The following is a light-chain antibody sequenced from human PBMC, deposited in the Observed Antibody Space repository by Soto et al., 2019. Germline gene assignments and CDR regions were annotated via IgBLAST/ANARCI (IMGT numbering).Light chain of an antibody. CDR3: SSYTSSSTQV. V-gene: IGLV2-14*01. CDR2: EVS. CDR1: SSDVGGYNN. J-gene: IGLJ2*01. Sequence: QSALTQPASVSGSPGQSITISCTGTSSDVGGYNNVSWYQQHPGKAPKLMIYEVSNRPSGVSNRFSGSKSGNTASLTISGLQAEDEVDYYCSSYTSSSTQVFGGGTKLPVL.